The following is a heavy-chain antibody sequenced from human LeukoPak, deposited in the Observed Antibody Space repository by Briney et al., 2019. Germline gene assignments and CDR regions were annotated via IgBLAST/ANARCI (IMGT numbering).Heavy chain of an antibody. V-gene: IGHV3-53*01. J-gene: IGHJ4*02. CDR2: IYSGGGT. Sequence: GGSLRLSCAASGFTVSSNYMSWVRQAPGKGLEWVSVIYSGGGTYYADSVKGRFTISRDNSKNTLYLQMNSLRAEDTAVYYCAKVPLITMIVVVPDWGQGTLVTVSS. CDR1: GFTVSSNY. CDR3: AKVPLITMIVVVPD. D-gene: IGHD3-22*01.